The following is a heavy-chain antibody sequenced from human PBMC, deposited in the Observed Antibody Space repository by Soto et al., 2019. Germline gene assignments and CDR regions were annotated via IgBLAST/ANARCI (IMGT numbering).Heavy chain of an antibody. CDR2: IIPIFGTA. CDR3: ARDLGGDTAMPEVYYYCGMDV. Sequence: ASVKVSCKASGGTFSSYAISWVRQAPGQGLEWMGGIIPIFGTANYAQKFQGRVTITADKSTSTAYMELSSLRSEDTAVYYCARDLGGDTAMPEVYYYCGMDVWGQGPTDTVPS. V-gene: IGHV1-69*06. J-gene: IGHJ6*02. D-gene: IGHD5-18*01. CDR1: GGTFSSYA.